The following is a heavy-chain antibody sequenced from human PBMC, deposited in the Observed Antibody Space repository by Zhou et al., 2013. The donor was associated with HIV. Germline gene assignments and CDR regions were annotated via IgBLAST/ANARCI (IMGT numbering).Heavy chain of an antibody. J-gene: IGHJ6*03. CDR3: ARYTVEYSNSSWSYYYYMDV. CDR2: ISAYNGHT. V-gene: IGHV1-18*01. CDR1: GYTFTSYA. Sequence: QVQLVQSGAEVKKPGASVKVSCKASGYTFTSYAISWVRQAPGQGLEWMGWISAYNGHTNYAQKLQGRVTMTTDTSTSIAYMDLRSLRSDDTAVYYCARYTVEYSNSSWSYYYYMDVWGKGTTVTVSS. D-gene: IGHD6-6*01.